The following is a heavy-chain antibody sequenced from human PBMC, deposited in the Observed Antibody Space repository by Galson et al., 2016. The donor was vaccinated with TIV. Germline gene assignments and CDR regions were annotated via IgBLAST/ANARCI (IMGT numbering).Heavy chain of an antibody. CDR2: IDPSDSYT. D-gene: IGHD3-10*01. V-gene: IGHV5-10-1*01. J-gene: IGHJ5*02. CDR3: ARGVSSGSAWLDP. CDR1: GYSFTRYW. Sequence: QSGAEVKKPGESLRISCKGSGYSFTRYWISWVRQMPGKGLEWIGRIDPSDSYTNYSPSFQGHVTISVDKSVDTAYLQWSSLKASDTAIYYCARGVSSGSAWLDPWGQGTLVSVSS.